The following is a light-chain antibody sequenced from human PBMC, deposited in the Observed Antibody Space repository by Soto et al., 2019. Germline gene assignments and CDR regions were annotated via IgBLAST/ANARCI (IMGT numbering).Light chain of an antibody. CDR2: DAS. Sequence: EIVLTQSPATLSLSPGERATLSCRASQSISSHLAWYQHKAVQAPRLLVYDASNRATGVPTRFTGSGSGTDFTLTISSLEPEDFAVYYCQQCSNWPPEYTFGQGTKLDIK. CDR1: QSISSH. J-gene: IGKJ2*01. V-gene: IGKV3-11*01. CDR3: QQCSNWPPEYT.